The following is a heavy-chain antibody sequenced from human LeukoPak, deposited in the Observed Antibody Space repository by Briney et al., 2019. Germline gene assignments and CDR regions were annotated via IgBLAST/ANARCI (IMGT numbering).Heavy chain of an antibody. V-gene: IGHV3-23*01. J-gene: IGHJ3*02. D-gene: IGHD6-19*01. CDR1: GFTFSSYW. Sequence: GGSLRLSCAASGFTFSSYWMSWVRQAPGKGLEWVSAISGSGGSTYYADSVKGRFTISRGNSKNTLYLQTNSLRAEDTAVYYCAKAWVVVAGPDAFDIWGQGTMVTVSS. CDR3: AKAWVVVAGPDAFDI. CDR2: ISGSGGST.